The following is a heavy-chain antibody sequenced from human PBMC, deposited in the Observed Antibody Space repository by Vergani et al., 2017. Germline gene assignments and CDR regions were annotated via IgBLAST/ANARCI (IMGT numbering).Heavy chain of an antibody. CDR1: GGSISSYY. CDR2: IYYSGST. CDR3: ARAFGTMNPSYFDY. D-gene: IGHD3-22*01. V-gene: IGHV4-59*01. Sequence: QVQLQESGPGLVKPSETLSLTCTVSGGSISSYYWSWIRQPPGKGLEWIGYIYYSGSTNYNPSLKSRVTISVDTSKNQFSLKLSSVTAADTAVYYCARAFGTMNPSYFDYWGQGTLVTVSS. J-gene: IGHJ4*02.